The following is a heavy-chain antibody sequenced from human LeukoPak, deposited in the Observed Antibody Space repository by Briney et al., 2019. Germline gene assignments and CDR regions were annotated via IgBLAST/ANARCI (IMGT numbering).Heavy chain of an antibody. CDR2: ISYDGSNK. J-gene: IGHJ4*02. CDR3: AKDPTGDYGDYYFDY. V-gene: IGHV3-30*18. D-gene: IGHD4-17*01. CDR1: GFTFSSYG. Sequence: QPGRSLRLSCAASGFTFSSYGMHWVRQAPGKGLEWVAVISYDGSNKYYADSVKGRFTISRDNSKNTLYLQMNSLRAEDTAVYYCAKDPTGDYGDYYFDYWGQGTLVTVSS.